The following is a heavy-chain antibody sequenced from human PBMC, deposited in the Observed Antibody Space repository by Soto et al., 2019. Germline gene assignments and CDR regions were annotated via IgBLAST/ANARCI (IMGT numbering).Heavy chain of an antibody. CDR2: ISAHNGNT. V-gene: IGHV1-18*01. J-gene: IGHJ4*02. D-gene: IGHD6-6*01. Sequence: QVHLVQSGAEVKKPGASVKVSCKGSGYGFTTYGITWVRQAPGQGLEWMAWISAHNGNTNYAQKHQGRVTVNRDTSTSTAYMELRSLRSDDTAVYYCARGRDGDYWGQGALVTVSS. CDR3: ARGRDGDY. CDR1: GYGFTTYG.